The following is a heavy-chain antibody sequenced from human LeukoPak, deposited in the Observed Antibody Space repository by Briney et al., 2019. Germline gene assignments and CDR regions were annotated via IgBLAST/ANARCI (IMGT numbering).Heavy chain of an antibody. CDR3: AKYSSSSNYYYGMDV. CDR2: ISYDGNNK. D-gene: IGHD6-6*01. V-gene: IGHV3-30*18. J-gene: IGHJ6*02. CDR1: GFAFSGYG. Sequence: PGGSLRLSCAASGFAFSGYGMHWVRQAPGKGLEWVALISYDGNNKYYADSVKGRFTISRDSSKNTLYLQMNSLRPEDTAVYYCAKYSSSSNYYYGMDVWGQGTTVTVSS.